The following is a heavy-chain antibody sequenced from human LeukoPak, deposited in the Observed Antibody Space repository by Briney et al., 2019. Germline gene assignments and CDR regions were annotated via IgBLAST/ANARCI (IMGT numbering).Heavy chain of an antibody. CDR1: GFTFSSYA. CDR2: ISGSGGST. V-gene: IGHV3-23*01. D-gene: IGHD3-10*01. Sequence: GGSLRLSCAASGFTFSSYAMSWVRQAPGKGLEWVSAISGSGGSTYYADSVKGRFTISRDNSKNTLYLQMNSLRAEDTAVYYGAKHYGSGSYPHYWGQGTLVTVPS. CDR3: AKHYGSGSYPHY. J-gene: IGHJ4*02.